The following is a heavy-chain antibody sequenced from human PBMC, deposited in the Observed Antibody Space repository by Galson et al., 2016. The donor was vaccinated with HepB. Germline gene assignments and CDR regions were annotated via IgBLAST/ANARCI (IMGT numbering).Heavy chain of an antibody. CDR1: GFTFDTYA. D-gene: IGHD3-10*01. J-gene: IGHJ4*02. CDR2: ISGDSGSK. CDR3: ARGAGAGY. V-gene: IGHV3-9*01. Sequence: SLRLSCAVSGFTFDTYAMHWVRQVPGQGLEWVSGISGDSGSKVYASSVKGRFTISRDNAKTSLYLQMSNLRAEYTAVYYCARGAGAGYWGQGTLVTVSS.